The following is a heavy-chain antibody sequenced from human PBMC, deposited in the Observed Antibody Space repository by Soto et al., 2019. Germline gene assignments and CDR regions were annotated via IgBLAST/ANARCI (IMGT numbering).Heavy chain of an antibody. Sequence: SETLSLTCAVYGGSFSGYYWSWIRQPPGKGLEWIGEINHSGSTNYNPSLKSRVTISVDTSKNQFSLKLSSVTAADTAVYYCARNLYNWNDNWFDPWGQGTLVTV. V-gene: IGHV4-34*01. D-gene: IGHD1-20*01. CDR2: INHSGST. J-gene: IGHJ5*02. CDR1: GGSFSGYY. CDR3: ARNLYNWNDNWFDP.